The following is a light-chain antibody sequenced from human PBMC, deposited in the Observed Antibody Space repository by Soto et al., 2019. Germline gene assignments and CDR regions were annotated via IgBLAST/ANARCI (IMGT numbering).Light chain of an antibody. CDR2: DAS. J-gene: IGKJ2*01. Sequence: EIVLTQSPDTLSLSPGERATLSCRASQSVSSNFVAWYQQKPDQGPRLLIYDASSMATGIPDRFSGSGSGTDFTLSISSLEPEDFAVYYCQQYDSSTYTFGQGTKLEIK. CDR1: QSVSSNF. CDR3: QQYDSSTYT. V-gene: IGKV3-20*01.